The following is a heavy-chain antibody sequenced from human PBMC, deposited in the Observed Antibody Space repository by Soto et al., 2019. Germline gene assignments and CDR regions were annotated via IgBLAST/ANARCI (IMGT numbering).Heavy chain of an antibody. CDR1: GLKLGDYE. CDR2: ISKRGPPT. CDR3: AQDQGGFWSAATQIYYNYYYGMDV. D-gene: IGHD3-3*01. Sequence: GGSLRLSCAGAGLKLGDYEINGVRQAPGKGLEGISYISKRGPPTCHAGSAKSRFTISSDNYKNTLYLRMNSLRAEDTAVYYCAQDQGGFWSAATQIYYNYYYGMDVWGQGTPVTVSS. J-gene: IGHJ6*02. V-gene: IGHV3-48*03.